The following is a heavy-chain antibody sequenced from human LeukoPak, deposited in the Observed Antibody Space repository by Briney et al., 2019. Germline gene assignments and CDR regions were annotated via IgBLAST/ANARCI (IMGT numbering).Heavy chain of an antibody. Sequence: GGSLRLSCAASGFTVSSNYMSWVRQAPGKGLEWVSVIYSGGSTYYAGSVKGRFTISRDNSKNTLYLQMNSLRAEDTAVYYCARDRVGASYWYFDLWGRGTLVTVSS. CDR3: ARDRVGASYWYFDL. CDR1: GFTVSSNY. D-gene: IGHD1-26*01. V-gene: IGHV3-53*01. J-gene: IGHJ2*01. CDR2: IYSGGST.